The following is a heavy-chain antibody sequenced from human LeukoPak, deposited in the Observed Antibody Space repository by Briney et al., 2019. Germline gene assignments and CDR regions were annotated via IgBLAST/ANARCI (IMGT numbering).Heavy chain of an antibody. CDR3: ARDTPATIVGASRYFDY. J-gene: IGHJ4*02. V-gene: IGHV3-7*01. CDR1: GFTFSSHW. CDR2: IKQDGSEK. Sequence: GGSLRLSCAASGFTFSSHWMCWVRQAPGKGLEWVANIKQDGSEKNYVDSVKGRFTISRDNAKNSLYLQMDSLRAEDTAVYYCARDTPATIVGASRYFDYWGQGTLVTVSS. D-gene: IGHD1-26*01.